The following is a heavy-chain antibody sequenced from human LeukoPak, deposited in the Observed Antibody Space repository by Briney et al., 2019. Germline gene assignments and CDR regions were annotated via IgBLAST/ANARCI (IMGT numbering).Heavy chain of an antibody. Sequence: GGSLRLSCAASGFTFSSYGMHWVRQAPGKGLEWVAVIWYDGSNKYYVDSVKGRFTISRDNSKNTLYLQMNSLRAEDTAVYYCAKAHPRSRFDSWGQGTLVSVSS. CDR2: IWYDGSNK. D-gene: IGHD2-15*01. CDR1: GFTFSSYG. V-gene: IGHV3-33*06. CDR3: AKAHPRSRFDS. J-gene: IGHJ4*02.